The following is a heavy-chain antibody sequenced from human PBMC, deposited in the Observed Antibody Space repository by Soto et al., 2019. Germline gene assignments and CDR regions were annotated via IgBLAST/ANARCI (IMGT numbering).Heavy chain of an antibody. V-gene: IGHV3-9*01. D-gene: IGHD2-2*01. CDR2: ISWNSGSI. CDR1: GFTFDDYA. J-gene: IGHJ2*01. Sequence: EVQLVESGGGLGQPGRSLRLSCAASGFTFDDYAMHWVRQAPGKGLEWVSGISWNSGSIGYADSVKGRFTISRDNAKNSRYLQMNSLRAEDTALYYCAKAGYCSSTSCLLYWYFDLWGRGTLVTVSS. CDR3: AKAGYCSSTSCLLYWYFDL.